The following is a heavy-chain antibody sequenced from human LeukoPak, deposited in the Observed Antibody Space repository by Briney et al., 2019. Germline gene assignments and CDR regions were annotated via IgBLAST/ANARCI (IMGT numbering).Heavy chain of an antibody. V-gene: IGHV3-66*01. Sequence: PGGSLRLSCAASGFTFSSYWMSWVRQAPGKGLEWVSVIYSGGRTYYADSVKGRFTISRDNSKNTLYLQMNRLRPEDTAVYYCARAGPSSSWHQFDYWGQGTLVTVSS. CDR2: IYSGGRT. CDR3: ARAGPSSSWHQFDY. J-gene: IGHJ4*02. D-gene: IGHD6-13*01. CDR1: GFTFSSYW.